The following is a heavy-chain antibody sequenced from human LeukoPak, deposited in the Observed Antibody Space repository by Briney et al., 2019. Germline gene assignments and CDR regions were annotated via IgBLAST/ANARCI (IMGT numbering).Heavy chain of an antibody. CDR3: ARSGQLTGVGTDV. Sequence: SVKVSCKASGYTFTYRYLHWVRQAPGQALEWMGWITPFNGNTNYAQKFQDRVTITRDGSMSTAYMELSSQRSEDTAMYYCARSGQLTGVGTDVWGQGTTVTVSS. D-gene: IGHD1-14*01. J-gene: IGHJ6*02. V-gene: IGHV1-45*02. CDR1: GYTFTYRY. CDR2: ITPFNGNT.